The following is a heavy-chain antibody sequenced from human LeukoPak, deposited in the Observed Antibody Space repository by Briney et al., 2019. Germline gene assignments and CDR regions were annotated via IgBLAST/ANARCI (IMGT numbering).Heavy chain of an antibody. CDR1: GGSFSGYY. J-gene: IGHJ4*02. D-gene: IGHD3-10*01. Sequence: SETLSLTRAVYGGSFSGYYWSWIRQPPGKGLEWIGEINHSGSTNYNPSLKSRVTISVDTSKNQFSLKLSSVTAADTAVYYCERAPQFGELYRTRRSYFDYWGQGTLVTVSS. CDR3: ERAPQFGELYRTRRSYFDY. CDR2: INHSGST. V-gene: IGHV4-34*01.